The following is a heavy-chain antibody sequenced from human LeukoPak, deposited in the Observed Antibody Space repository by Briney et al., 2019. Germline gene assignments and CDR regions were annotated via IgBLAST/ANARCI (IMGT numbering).Heavy chain of an antibody. CDR3: ASSGRSSRGPFDY. Sequence: GGSLRLSCAASGFTFSSYWMHWVRQAPGKGLVWVTRINSDGSSTSYADSVKGRFTISRDNAKNTLYLQMNSLRAEDTAVYYCASSGRSSRGPFDYWGQGTLVTVSS. V-gene: IGHV3-74*01. CDR2: INSDGSST. D-gene: IGHD3-10*01. J-gene: IGHJ4*02. CDR1: GFTFSSYW.